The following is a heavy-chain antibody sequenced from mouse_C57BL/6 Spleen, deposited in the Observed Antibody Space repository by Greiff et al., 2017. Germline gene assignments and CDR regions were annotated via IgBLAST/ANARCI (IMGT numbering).Heavy chain of an antibody. J-gene: IGHJ1*03. CDR3: TRDGSYYSNYGWYFDV. CDR2: ISSGGDYI. V-gene: IGHV5-9-1*02. Sequence: DVHLVESGEGLVKPGGSLKLSCAASGFTFSSYAMSWVRQTPEKRLEWVAYISSGGDYIYYAVTVKGRFTISRDNARNTLYLQMSSLKSEDTAMYYCTRDGSYYSNYGWYFDVWGTGTTVTVSS. CDR1: GFTFSSYA. D-gene: IGHD2-5*01.